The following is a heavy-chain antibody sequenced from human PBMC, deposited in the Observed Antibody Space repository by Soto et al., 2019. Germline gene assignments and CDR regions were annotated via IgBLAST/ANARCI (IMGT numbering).Heavy chain of an antibody. CDR1: GFTFSGYG. D-gene: IGHD6-13*01. CDR3: ATAYRSRWALQDY. CDR2: IWDDGNNK. J-gene: IGHJ4*02. V-gene: IGHV3-33*01. Sequence: QVQLVESGGGVVQPGRSLRLSCVASGFTFSGYGMHWVRQSPGKGLEWVAVIWDDGNNKYYADSVKGRFTISRDNPKNTLYLEMNSLRAEDTALYYCATAYRSRWALQDYWGQGTLVTVSS.